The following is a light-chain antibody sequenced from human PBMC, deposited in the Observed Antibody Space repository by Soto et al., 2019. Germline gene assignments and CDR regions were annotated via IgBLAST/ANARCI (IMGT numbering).Light chain of an antibody. CDR2: DVS. Sequence: QSALTQPRSVSGSPGQSVTISCTGTSSDVGGYNYVSWYQQHPGKAPKLMIYDVSKRPSGVPDRFSGSKSGNTASLTISGLQAEDEAYYYCWSYAGSYTLVFGGGTKLTVL. CDR1: SSDVGGYNY. J-gene: IGLJ2*01. CDR3: WSYAGSYTLV. V-gene: IGLV2-11*01.